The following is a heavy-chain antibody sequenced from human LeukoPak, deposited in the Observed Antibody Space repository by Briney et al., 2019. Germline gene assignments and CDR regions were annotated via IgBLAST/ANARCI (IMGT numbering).Heavy chain of an antibody. CDR3: ARVSGYDWESFYDY. D-gene: IGHD5-12*01. CDR1: GGSISSSSYY. Sequence: SETLSLTCTVSGGSISSSSYYWGWIRQPPGKGLEWIGSIYYSGSTCYNPSLKSRVAISVDTSKNQFSLKLNSVTAADTAVYYCARVSGYDWESFYDYWGQGTLVTVSS. J-gene: IGHJ4*02. V-gene: IGHV4-39*07. CDR2: IYYSGST.